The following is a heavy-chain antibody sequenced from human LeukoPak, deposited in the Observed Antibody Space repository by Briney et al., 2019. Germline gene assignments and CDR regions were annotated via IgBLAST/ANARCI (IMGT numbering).Heavy chain of an antibody. D-gene: IGHD4-17*01. CDR3: ARGGDYGDLRYFDY. V-gene: IGHV4-59*01. J-gene: IGHJ4*02. CDR2: IYYRGST. Sequence: SETLSLTCTVSGGSINNYYWSWIRQPPGKGLEWIGYIYYRGSTNYNPSLKSRVTFTVDTSKNQFSLKLNSVTAADTAVYYCARGGDYGDLRYFDYWGQGTLVTVSS. CDR1: GGSINNYY.